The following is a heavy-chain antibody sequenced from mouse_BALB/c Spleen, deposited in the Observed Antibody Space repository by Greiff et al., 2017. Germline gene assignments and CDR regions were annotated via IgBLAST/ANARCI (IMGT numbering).Heavy chain of an antibody. CDR2: IYPGDGDT. D-gene: IGHD1-1*01. Sequence: VQLQQSGAELARPGASVKLSCKASGYTFTSYWMQWVKQRPGQGLEWIGAIYPGDGDTRYTQKFKGKATLTADKSSSTAYMQLSSLASEDSAVYYCARGDGNTWFAYWGQGTLVTVSA. V-gene: IGHV1-87*01. J-gene: IGHJ3*01. CDR3: ARGDGNTWFAY. CDR1: GYTFTSYW.